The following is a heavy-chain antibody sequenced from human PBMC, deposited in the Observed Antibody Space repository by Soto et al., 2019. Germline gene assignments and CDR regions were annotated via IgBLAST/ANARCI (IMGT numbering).Heavy chain of an antibody. D-gene: IGHD1-7*01. Sequence: GESLKISCKGSGYSFTSYWISWVRQMPVKGLEWMGRIDPSDSYTNYSPSFQGHVTISADKSISTAYLQWSSLKASDTAMYYCASRTNWNYANNYYGMDVWGQGTTVTVSS. CDR3: ASRTNWNYANNYYGMDV. CDR1: GYSFTSYW. CDR2: IDPSDSYT. V-gene: IGHV5-10-1*01. J-gene: IGHJ6*02.